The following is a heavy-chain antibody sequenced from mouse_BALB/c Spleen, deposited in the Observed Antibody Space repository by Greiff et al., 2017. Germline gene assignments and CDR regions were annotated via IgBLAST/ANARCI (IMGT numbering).Heavy chain of an antibody. Sequence: QVQLQQSGAELAKPGASVKMSCKASGYTFTSYWMHWVKQRPGQGLEWIGYINPSTGYTEYNQKFKDKATLTADKSSSTAYMQLSSLTSEDSAVYYCARNYRYDGYYFDYWGQGTTLTVSS. J-gene: IGHJ2*01. CDR1: GYTFTSYW. CDR2: INPSTGYT. CDR3: ARNYRYDGYYFDY. D-gene: IGHD2-14*01. V-gene: IGHV1-7*01.